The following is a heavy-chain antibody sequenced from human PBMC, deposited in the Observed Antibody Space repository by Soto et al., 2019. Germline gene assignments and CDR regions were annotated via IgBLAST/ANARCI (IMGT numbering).Heavy chain of an antibody. CDR2: IYYSGST. D-gene: IGHD3-22*01. V-gene: IGHV4-39*01. Sequence: SETLSLTCTVSGGSISSSSYYWGWIRQPPGKGLEWIGSIYYSGSTYYNPSLKSRVTISVDTSKNQFSLKLSSVTAADTAVYYCAGSTDYYDSSGYYFTDHAFDIWGQGTMVTVSS. J-gene: IGHJ3*02. CDR3: AGSTDYYDSSGYYFTDHAFDI. CDR1: GGSISSSSYY.